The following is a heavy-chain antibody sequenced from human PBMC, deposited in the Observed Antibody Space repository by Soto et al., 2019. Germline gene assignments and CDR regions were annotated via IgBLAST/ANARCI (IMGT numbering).Heavy chain of an antibody. CDR3: AKPGQWLGHFDS. CDR1: GFTFSTHG. D-gene: IGHD6-19*01. V-gene: IGHV3-23*01. J-gene: IGHJ4*02. Sequence: QSGGSLRLSCAASGFTFSTHGMSWVRQAPGKGLEWVSEINESGDDTYYAHSVEGRFTISRDNSKNTLFLQMNRLKFEDTALYFCAKPGQWLGHFDSWGRGTQVTVSS. CDR2: INESGDDT.